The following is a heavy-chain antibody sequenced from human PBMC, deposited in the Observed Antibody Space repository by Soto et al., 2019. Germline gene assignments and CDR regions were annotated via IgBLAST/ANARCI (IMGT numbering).Heavy chain of an antibody. CDR2: IYSGGST. Sequence: PGGSLRLSCAASGFTVSSNYMSWVRQAPGKGLEWVSVIYSGGSTYYADSVKGRFTISRDNSKNTLYLQMNSLRAEDTAVYYCARDPRTGFYYYYGMDGRGQGTTDTVSS. CDR1: GFTVSSNY. J-gene: IGHJ6*02. V-gene: IGHV3-66*01. CDR3: ARDPRTGFYYYYGMDG.